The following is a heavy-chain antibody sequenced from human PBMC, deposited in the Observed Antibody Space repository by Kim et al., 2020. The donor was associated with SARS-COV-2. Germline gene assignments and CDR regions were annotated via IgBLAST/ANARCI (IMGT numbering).Heavy chain of an antibody. CDR3: ATDTGYYYGMDV. V-gene: IGHV5-10-1*01. Sequence: NYTPSFQGPVTIQADKSISTAYLQWSSLKASDTAMYYCATDTGYYYGMDVWGQGTTVTVSS. D-gene: IGHD4-17*01. J-gene: IGHJ6*02.